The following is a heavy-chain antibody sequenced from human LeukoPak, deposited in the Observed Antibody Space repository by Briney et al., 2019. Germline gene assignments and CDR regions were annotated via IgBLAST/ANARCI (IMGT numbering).Heavy chain of an antibody. Sequence: SETLSLTCTVAGGSISSYYWRWIRQPAGKGLEWIGRIYTSGSTNYNPALKSRVTTSVDTSKTQSPLKLSSVTAADTAVYYCARYCSSTSCSRHAFDIWGQGTMVTVSS. V-gene: IGHV4-4*07. CDR2: IYTSGST. CDR3: ARYCSSTSCSRHAFDI. J-gene: IGHJ3*02. D-gene: IGHD2-2*01. CDR1: GGSISSYY.